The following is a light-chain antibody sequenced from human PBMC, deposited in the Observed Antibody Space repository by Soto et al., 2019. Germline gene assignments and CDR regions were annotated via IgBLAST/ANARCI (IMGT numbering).Light chain of an antibody. CDR2: DAS. CDR3: QQPSNGGPGT. J-gene: IGKJ5*01. CDR1: QIVSSY. V-gene: IGKV3-11*01. Sequence: DTLCFSRRERAXXSSRASQIVSSYLAWYQQKPCQAPMLLIYDASNRATGIPSIFSCRWSEADFNLTISSIGPKDFAVYYCQQPSNGGPGTFGQSTRLEIK.